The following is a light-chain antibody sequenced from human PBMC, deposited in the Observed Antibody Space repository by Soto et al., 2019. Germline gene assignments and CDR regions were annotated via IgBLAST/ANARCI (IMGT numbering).Light chain of an antibody. CDR1: QSLLHSNGYNY. CDR2: LGS. Sequence: DIVMTQSPLSLPVTPGEPASISCRSSQSLLHSNGYNYLDWYLQKPGQSPQLLIYLGSNRASGLPDRFSGSGSGTDFTLKISRVEADDVGVYYCMQVLQTLTFGPGTKVDIK. J-gene: IGKJ3*01. V-gene: IGKV2-28*01. CDR3: MQVLQTLT.